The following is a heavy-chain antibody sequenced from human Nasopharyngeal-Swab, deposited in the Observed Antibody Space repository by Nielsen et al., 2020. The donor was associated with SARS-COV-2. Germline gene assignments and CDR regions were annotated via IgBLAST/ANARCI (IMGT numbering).Heavy chain of an antibody. Sequence: GESLKISCAASGFTFSGSAMHWVRQASGKGLEWVGRIRSKANSYATAYAASVKGRFTISRDDSKNTAYLQMNSLKTEDTAVYYCTRPEYSSPLGNSDYYYMDVWGKGTTVTVSS. D-gene: IGHD6-6*01. CDR1: GFTFSGSA. V-gene: IGHV3-73*01. CDR2: IRSKANSYAT. CDR3: TRPEYSSPLGNSDYYYMDV. J-gene: IGHJ6*03.